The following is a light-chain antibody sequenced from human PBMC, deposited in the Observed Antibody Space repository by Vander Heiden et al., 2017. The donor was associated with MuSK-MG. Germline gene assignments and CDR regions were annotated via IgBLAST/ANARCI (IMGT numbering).Light chain of an antibody. CDR1: QSISSY. Sequence: HITLSPSSLSASVGDRVTITCRASQSISSYLDWYQQKPGKVPKLLIYAASSLQSGVPSRFSGSGSGTDFTLTISSLQPEDFATYYCQQSDSNPLTFGEGTKVEIK. CDR2: AAS. V-gene: IGKV1-39*01. J-gene: IGKJ2*01. CDR3: QQSDSNPLT.